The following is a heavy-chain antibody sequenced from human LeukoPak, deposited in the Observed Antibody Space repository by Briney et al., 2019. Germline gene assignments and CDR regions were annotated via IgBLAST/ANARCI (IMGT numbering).Heavy chain of an antibody. CDR2: ISYDGSNK. Sequence: PGGSLRLSCAASGFTFSSYGMHWVRQAPGKGLERVAVISYDGSNKYYADSVKGRFTISRDNSKNTLYLQMNSLRAEDTAVYYCARDPGDYDYGDYGWFDPWGQGTLVTVSS. D-gene: IGHD4-17*01. J-gene: IGHJ5*02. CDR3: ARDPGDYDYGDYGWFDP. CDR1: GFTFSSYG. V-gene: IGHV3-30*03.